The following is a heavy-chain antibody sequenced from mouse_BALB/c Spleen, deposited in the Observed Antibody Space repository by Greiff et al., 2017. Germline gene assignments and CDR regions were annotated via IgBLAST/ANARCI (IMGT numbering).Heavy chain of an antibody. D-gene: IGHD1-1*01. J-gene: IGHJ4*01. CDR2: ISSGSSTI. Sequence: EVQLVESGGGLVQPGGSRKLSCAASGFTFSSFGMHWVRQAPEKGLEWVAYISSGSSTIYYADTVKGRFTISRDNPKNTLFLQMTSLRSEDTAMYYCARSSGSSFGYYAMDYWGQGTSVTVSS. CDR1: GFTFSSFG. V-gene: IGHV5-17*02. CDR3: ARSSGSSFGYYAMDY.